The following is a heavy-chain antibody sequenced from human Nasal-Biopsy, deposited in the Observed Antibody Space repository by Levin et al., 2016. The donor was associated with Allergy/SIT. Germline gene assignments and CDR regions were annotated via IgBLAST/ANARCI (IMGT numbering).Heavy chain of an antibody. V-gene: IGHV4-59*01. CDR2: IDYHGKT. Sequence: SETLSLTCTVSGASIDTYYWAWIRQSPGKGLECIAYIDYHGKTKYSPSLNSRVTVSVDTSKKHVSLRLTSLTAADTARYYCARGGYNGAWGLGLDVWGLGTTVTVS. CDR3: ARGGYNGAWGLGLDV. CDR1: GASIDTYY. J-gene: IGHJ6*02. D-gene: IGHD5-12*01.